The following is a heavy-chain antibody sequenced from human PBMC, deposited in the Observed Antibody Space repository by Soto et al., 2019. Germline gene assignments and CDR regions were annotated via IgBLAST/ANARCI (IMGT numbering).Heavy chain of an antibody. CDR1: GGSISSGGYS. CDR2: IYYSGST. CDR3: ARRLYYDSSGFEGGGMDV. V-gene: IGHV4-39*01. D-gene: IGHD3-22*01. Sequence: SETLSLTCAVSGGSISSGGYSWGWIRQPPGKGLEWIGSIYYSGSTYYNPSLKSRVTISVDTSKNQFSLKLSSVTAADTAVYYCARRLYYDSSGFEGGGMDVWGQGTTVTVSS. J-gene: IGHJ6*02.